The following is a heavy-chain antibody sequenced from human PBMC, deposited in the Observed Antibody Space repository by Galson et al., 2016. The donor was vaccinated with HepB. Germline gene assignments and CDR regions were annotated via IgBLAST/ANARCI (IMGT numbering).Heavy chain of an antibody. CDR1: GFIFGSYG. D-gene: IGHD3-16*01. CDR2: ISMRGNSR. CDR3: VRGSTAPDV. V-gene: IGHV3-23*01. J-gene: IGHJ6*04. Sequence: SLRLSCAASGFIFGSYGMTWVRQAPGKGLEDVSSISMRGNSRDYAGSVKGRFTIPRDNSRNMLFLQMNSLKTEDTGVYYCVRGSTAPDVWGKGTTVTVSS.